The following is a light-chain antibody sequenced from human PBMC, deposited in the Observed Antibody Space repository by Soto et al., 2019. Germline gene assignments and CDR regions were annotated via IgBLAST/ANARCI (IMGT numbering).Light chain of an antibody. Sequence: DIQMTQSPSTLSASVGDRVTITCLASQSISSWLAWYQQKPGKAPKLLISAASTLQSGVPSRFSDSGSETEFTLTITSLQPEDSATYYCQQRNSYPRTFGQGTKVDI. V-gene: IGKV1-5*01. J-gene: IGKJ2*01. CDR2: AAS. CDR1: QSISSW. CDR3: QQRNSYPRT.